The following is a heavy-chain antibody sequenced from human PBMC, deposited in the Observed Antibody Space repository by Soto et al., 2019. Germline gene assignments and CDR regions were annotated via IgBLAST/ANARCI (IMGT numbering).Heavy chain of an antibody. V-gene: IGHV3-30-3*01. D-gene: IGHD2-21*02. CDR3: AAHLYCPCDCTQSAFDN. J-gene: IGHJ3*02. CDR1: GFAFSTFA. CDR2: VSNDGDRT. Sequence: QVQLVESGGGVVQPGTSLRLSCAASGFAFSTFALHWVRQAPGKGLEWVSLVSNDGDRTYYAESVKGRFTISRDASSNTLYLQMHSLRPEDTAVYYCAAHLYCPCDCTQSAFDNWGQGTLVAVS.